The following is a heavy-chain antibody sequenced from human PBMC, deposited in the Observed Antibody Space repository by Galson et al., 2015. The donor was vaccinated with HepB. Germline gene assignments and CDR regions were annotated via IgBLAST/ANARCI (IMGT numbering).Heavy chain of an antibody. J-gene: IGHJ4*02. CDR1: GGTFSSYA. Sequence: SVKVSCKASGGTFSSYAISWVRQAPGQGLEWMGVIIPILGIVKYAQKFQGRVTITADKSTNTAHMELSSLRSEDTAVFYCAEGYCDGGSCRPLDYWGQGTLVTVSS. CDR3: AEGYCDGGSCRPLDY. CDR2: IIPILGIV. D-gene: IGHD2-15*01. V-gene: IGHV1-69*10.